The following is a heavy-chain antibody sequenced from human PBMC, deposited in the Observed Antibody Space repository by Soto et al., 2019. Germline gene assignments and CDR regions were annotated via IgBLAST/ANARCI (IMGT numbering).Heavy chain of an antibody. Sequence: PSETLSLTCTVSGGTIRSSSYYWGWIRQPPGKGLEWIGSIYFSGTTYYNPSLKSRVTISVGTSKNQFSLKLNSVTAADTAVYYCARGDFRSGSYYNPTPNWFDPWGQGILVTVSS. D-gene: IGHD3-10*01. CDR3: ARGDFRSGSYYNPTPNWFDP. J-gene: IGHJ5*02. CDR2: IYFSGTT. V-gene: IGHV4-39*01. CDR1: GGTIRSSSYY.